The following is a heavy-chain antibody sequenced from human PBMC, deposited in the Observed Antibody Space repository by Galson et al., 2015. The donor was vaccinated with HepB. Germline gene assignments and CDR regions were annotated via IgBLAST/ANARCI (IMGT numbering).Heavy chain of an antibody. V-gene: IGHV4-59*01. D-gene: IGHD3-22*01. CDR1: GGSISSYY. CDR3: ARDQLVSYYDSSGYYYSDYWYFDL. J-gene: IGHJ2*01. CDR2: IYYSGST. Sequence: SETLSLTCTVSGGSISSYYWSWIRQPPGKGLEWIGYIYYSGSTNYNPSLKSRVTISVDTSKNQFSLKLSSVTAADTAVYYCARDQLVSYYDSSGYYYSDYWYFDLWGRGTLVTVSS.